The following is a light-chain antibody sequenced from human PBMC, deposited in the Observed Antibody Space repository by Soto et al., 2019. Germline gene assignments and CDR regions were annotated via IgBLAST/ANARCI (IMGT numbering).Light chain of an antibody. V-gene: IGKV1-8*01. CDR2: AAS. Sequence: AIRMTQSPSSLSASTGYRVTITCRASQGISSYLAWYQQKPGKAPKLLIYAASTLQSGVPSRFSGSGSGTDFTFTISCLQSEDFATYYCQQYYSYWTFGQGTKVDIK. CDR1: QGISSY. J-gene: IGKJ1*01. CDR3: QQYYSYWT.